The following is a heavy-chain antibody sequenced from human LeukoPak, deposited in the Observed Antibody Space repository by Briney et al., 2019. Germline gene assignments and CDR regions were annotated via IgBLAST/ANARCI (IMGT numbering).Heavy chain of an antibody. CDR2: ISSSGSTI. V-gene: IGHV3-48*04. Sequence: GGSLRLSCAASGFTFSSYGMNWVRQAPGKGLEWVSYISSSGSTIYYADSVKGRFTISRDNAKTSLYLQMNSLRAEDTAVYYCARHLSGVTGYTYGRGIDYWGQGTLVTVSS. J-gene: IGHJ4*02. CDR3: ARHLSGVTGYTYGRGIDY. CDR1: GFTFSSYG. D-gene: IGHD5-18*01.